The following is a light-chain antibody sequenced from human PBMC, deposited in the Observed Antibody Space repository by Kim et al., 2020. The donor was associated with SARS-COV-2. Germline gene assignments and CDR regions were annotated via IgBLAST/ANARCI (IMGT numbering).Light chain of an antibody. Sequence: ASVGYRVTISCRASQGISQYFAWYQQKPGKVPKLLIYAASTLQSGVPSRFSGSGSGTDFTLTISSLQPEDVATYYCQRFNTPSWTFGQGTKVDIK. CDR2: AAS. J-gene: IGKJ1*01. CDR1: QGISQY. V-gene: IGKV1-27*01. CDR3: QRFNTPSWT.